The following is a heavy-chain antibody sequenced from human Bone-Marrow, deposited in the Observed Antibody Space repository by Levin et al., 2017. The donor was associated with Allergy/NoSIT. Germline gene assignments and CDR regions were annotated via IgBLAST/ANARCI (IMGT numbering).Heavy chain of an antibody. CDR3: TKTMVGGGDYLDYFDY. CDR2: ITGSGDNS. J-gene: IGHJ4*02. Sequence: GGSLRLSCAASGFTFRTYAMSWVRQAPGKGLEWVSSITGSGDNSYYADSVKGRFTISRDNSKNTLSLQVNSPRAEDTAVYFCTKTMVGGGDYLDYFDYWGQGTLVTVSS. V-gene: IGHV3-23*01. D-gene: IGHD4-17*01. CDR1: GFTFRTYA.